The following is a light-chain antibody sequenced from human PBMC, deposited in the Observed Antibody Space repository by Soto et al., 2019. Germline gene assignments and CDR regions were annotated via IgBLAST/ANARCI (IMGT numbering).Light chain of an antibody. J-gene: IGKJ5*01. CDR2: GAS. Sequence: EIVMPQSRATLSVSPGESAALSCRASQSVSSNLAWYQQKPGQAPRLLIYGASTRATGIPARFSGSGSGTEFTLTISSLQSEDFVVYYCQQYNKRPITVGQGTRLEIK. CDR3: QQYNKRPIT. CDR1: QSVSSN. V-gene: IGKV3-15*01.